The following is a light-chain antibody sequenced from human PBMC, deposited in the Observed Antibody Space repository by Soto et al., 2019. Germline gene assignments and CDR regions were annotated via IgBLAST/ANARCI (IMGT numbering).Light chain of an antibody. V-gene: IGKV3-11*01. Sequence: IVLTQSPATLSLSPGESATLSCRASQSVSSYLAWYQQKPGQAPRLLIYDASNRATGIPARFSGSGSGTDFTLTISCLEPEDFAVYYCQQRSNSWTFGQGTKLEIK. CDR2: DAS. CDR3: QQRSNSWT. J-gene: IGKJ1*01. CDR1: QSVSSY.